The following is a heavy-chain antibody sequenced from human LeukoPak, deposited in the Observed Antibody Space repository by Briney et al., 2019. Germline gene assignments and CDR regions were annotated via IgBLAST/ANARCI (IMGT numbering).Heavy chain of an antibody. CDR3: AKDGTRSSGWYYFNF. CDR1: GFTSSSYA. V-gene: IGHV3-23*01. D-gene: IGHD6-19*01. CDR2: ISDGGGST. Sequence: GGSLRLSCAASGFTSSSYAMSWVRQAPGKGLEWVSAISDGGGSTYYADSVKGRFTISRDNSKNTLYLQMNSLRAEDTAIYYCAKDGTRSSGWYYFNFWGQGTLVTVSS. J-gene: IGHJ4*02.